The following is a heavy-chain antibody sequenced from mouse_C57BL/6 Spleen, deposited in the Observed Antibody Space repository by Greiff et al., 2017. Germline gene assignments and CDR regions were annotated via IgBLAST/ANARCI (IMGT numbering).Heavy chain of an antibody. J-gene: IGHJ3*01. Sequence: QVHVKQPGAELVMPGASVKLSCKASGYTFTSYWMHWVKQRPGQGLEWIGEIDPSDSYTNYNQNFKGKSTLTVDQSASTAYMQLSSLTSEDSSVYYCARGEITTGGAYWGQGILVTVSA. D-gene: IGHD1-1*01. V-gene: IGHV1-69*01. CDR2: IDPSDSYT. CDR3: ARGEITTGGAY. CDR1: GYTFTSYW.